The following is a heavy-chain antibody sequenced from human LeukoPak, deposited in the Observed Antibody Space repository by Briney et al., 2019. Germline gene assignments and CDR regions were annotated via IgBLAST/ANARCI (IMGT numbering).Heavy chain of an antibody. CDR1: GYSFTSYC. J-gene: IGHJ4*02. CDR2: IFPADSDT. D-gene: IGHD3-10*01. CDR3: SRHSGSGSYQKSDY. Sequence: GESLKISCKGSGYSFTSYCIGWVRQMPGKSLEWMGIIFPADSDTRYSPSFQDQGTISADKSISTAFLLRINLMAPDDAMYYCSRHSGSGSYQKSDYWGQGNLVNVSS. V-gene: IGHV5-51*01.